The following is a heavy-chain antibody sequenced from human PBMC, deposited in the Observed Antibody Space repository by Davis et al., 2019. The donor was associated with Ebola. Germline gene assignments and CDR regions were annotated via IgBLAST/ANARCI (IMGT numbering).Heavy chain of an antibody. V-gene: IGHV3-21*01. J-gene: IGHJ4*02. CDR2: ISSHSDHI. Sequence: GESLKISCAASGFTFSSYSMNWVRQAPGKGLELVSSISSHSDHIYYADTVKGRFTVSRDNAKNSLYLHMNSLRAEDTAVYYCAREGKYRDESRTFDYWGQGTLVTVSS. CDR1: GFTFSSYS. D-gene: IGHD2-2*01. CDR3: AREGKYRDESRTFDY.